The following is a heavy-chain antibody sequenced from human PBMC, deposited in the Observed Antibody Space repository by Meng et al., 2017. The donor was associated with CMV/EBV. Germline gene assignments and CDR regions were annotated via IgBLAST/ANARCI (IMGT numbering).Heavy chain of an antibody. CDR2: INHSGST. CDR3: ARGRYCSSTSCTYYYYGMDV. V-gene: IGHV4-34*01. J-gene: IGHJ6*02. D-gene: IGHD2-2*01. Sequence: TLSLTCAVYGGSFSGYYWSWIRQPPGKGLEWIGEINHSGSTNYNPSLKSRVTISVDTSKNQFSLKLSSVTAADTAVYYCARGRYCSSTSCTYYYYGMDVWGQGTTVTVSS. CDR1: GGSFSGYY.